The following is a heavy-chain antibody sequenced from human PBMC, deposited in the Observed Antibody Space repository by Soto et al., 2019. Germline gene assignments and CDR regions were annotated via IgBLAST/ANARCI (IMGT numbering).Heavy chain of an antibody. J-gene: IGHJ4*02. D-gene: IGHD2-2*01. CDR1: GYTFTNSA. V-gene: IGHV1-3*01. CDR2: INAGNGNT. Sequence: ASVKVSCKASGYTFTNSALYWVRQAPGQRLEWMGWINAGNGNTKYSQKFQGRVTITRDTSASTAYMELSSLRSEDTAVYYCARLYCSSTSCPKFDYWGQGTLVTVSS. CDR3: ARLYCSSTSCPKFDY.